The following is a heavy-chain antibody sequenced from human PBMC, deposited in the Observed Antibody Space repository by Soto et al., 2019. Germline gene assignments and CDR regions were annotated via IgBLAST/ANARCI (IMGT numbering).Heavy chain of an antibody. CDR3: AKDVHREWPTDALAI. V-gene: IGHV3-23*01. D-gene: IGHD3-3*01. CDR2: ISGSGGST. J-gene: IGHJ3*02. CDR1: GFTCGSFA. Sequence: VGSLRVSCGASGFTCGSFAVSWVRQAPGKGLEWVSAISGSGGSTYYADSVKGRFTISRDNSKNTLYLQMNSLRAEDTAVYYCAKDVHREWPTDALAIWGQGTMVTVSS.